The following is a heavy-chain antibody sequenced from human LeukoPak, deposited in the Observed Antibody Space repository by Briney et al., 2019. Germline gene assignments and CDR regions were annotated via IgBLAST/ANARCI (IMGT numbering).Heavy chain of an antibody. CDR1: GFTFSSYS. J-gene: IGHJ6*03. CDR2: ISSSSSYI. CDR3: ARWVSSYYYMDV. D-gene: IGHD2/OR15-2a*01. V-gene: IGHV3-21*01. Sequence: GGSLRLSCAASGFTFSSYSMNWVRQAPGKGLEWVSSISSSSSYIYYADSVKGRFTISRDNAKNSLYLRMNSLRAEDTAVYYCARWVSSYYYMDVWGKGTTVTVSS.